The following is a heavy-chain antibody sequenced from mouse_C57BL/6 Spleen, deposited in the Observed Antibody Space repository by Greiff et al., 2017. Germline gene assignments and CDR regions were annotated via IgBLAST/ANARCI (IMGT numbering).Heavy chain of an antibody. Sequence: QVQLQQPGAELVKPGASVKLSCKASGYTFTSYWMQWVKQRPGQGLEGFGEIVPSDGYTNYNQKFKGKATLTVGTSSSTAYMQLSSLTSEDSAVYYCARRVTGTPFDYWGQGTTLTVSS. J-gene: IGHJ2*01. CDR2: IVPSDGYT. CDR1: GYTFTSYW. D-gene: IGHD4-1*01. CDR3: ARRVTGTPFDY. V-gene: IGHV1-50*01.